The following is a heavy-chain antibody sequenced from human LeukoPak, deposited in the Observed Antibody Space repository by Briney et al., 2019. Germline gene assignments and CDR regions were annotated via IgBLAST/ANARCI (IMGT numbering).Heavy chain of an antibody. D-gene: IGHD2-2*01. CDR1: GLTFTDFW. CDR3: SGRDSSRSPRAY. J-gene: IGHJ4*02. Sequence: GGSLRLSCAASGLTFTDFWMNWVRLAPGRGLEWLANIKPDGNEKYYVDSVKGRFAISRDSAKNEVYLEMNSLRAEDTGVYYCSGRDSSRSPRAYWGQGTLVRVSS. V-gene: IGHV3-7*01. CDR2: IKPDGNEK.